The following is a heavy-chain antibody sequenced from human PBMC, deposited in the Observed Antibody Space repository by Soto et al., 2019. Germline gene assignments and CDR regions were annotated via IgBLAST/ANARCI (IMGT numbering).Heavy chain of an antibody. Sequence: QVQLVQSGAEVKKPGSSVKVSCKASGGTFSSYAISWVRQAPGQGLEWMGGIIPISGTANYAQKFQGRVTITADESTSTAYMELGLRSEDTAVYYCARSQGSSTSLEIYYYYYYGMDVWGQGTTVTVSS. CDR1: GGTFSSYA. D-gene: IGHD2-2*01. CDR3: ARSQGSSTSLEIYYYYYYGMDV. CDR2: IIPISGTA. V-gene: IGHV1-69*01. J-gene: IGHJ6*02.